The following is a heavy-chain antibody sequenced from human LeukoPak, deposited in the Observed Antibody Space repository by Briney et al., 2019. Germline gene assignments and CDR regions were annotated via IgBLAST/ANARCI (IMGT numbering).Heavy chain of an antibody. Sequence: GGSLRLSCAASGFTFTSYAMSWVRQAPGTGLEWVSALSHSATATYYVDSVKGRFTISRDNSKNTLYLQIYGMRAEDTAVYCCAKDTLFWGPTDQFDYRGQGTLVTVSS. CDR1: GFTFTSYA. CDR2: LSHSATAT. D-gene: IGHD3-16*01. J-gene: IGHJ4*02. CDR3: AKDTLFWGPTDQFDY. V-gene: IGHV3-23*01.